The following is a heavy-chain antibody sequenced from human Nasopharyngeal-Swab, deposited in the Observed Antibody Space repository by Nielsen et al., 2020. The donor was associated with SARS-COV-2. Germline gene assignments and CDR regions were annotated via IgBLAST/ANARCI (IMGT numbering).Heavy chain of an antibody. CDR3: AREFSVGSGWYIDI. V-gene: IGHV3-30*03. CDR2: ISYDGSNK. J-gene: IGHJ3*02. D-gene: IGHD6-19*01. Sequence: VRQMPGKGLEWVAVISYDGSNKYYADSVKGRFTISRDNSKNTLYLQMNSLRAEDTAVYYCAREFSVGSGWYIDIWGQGTMVTVSS.